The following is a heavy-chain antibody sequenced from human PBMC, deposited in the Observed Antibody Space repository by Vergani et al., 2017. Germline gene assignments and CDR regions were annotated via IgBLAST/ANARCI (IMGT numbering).Heavy chain of an antibody. D-gene: IGHD5-24*01. V-gene: IGHV4-59*01. Sequence: QVQLQESGPGLVKPSETLSLTCTVSGGPISSYYWSWIRQPPGKGLEWIGYIYYSGSTNYNPSLKSRVTISVDTSKNQFSLKLSSVTAADTAVYYCARGGVGMATTFYYYYGMDVWGQGTTVTVSS. CDR1: GGPISSYY. J-gene: IGHJ6*02. CDR3: ARGGVGMATTFYYYYGMDV. CDR2: IYYSGST.